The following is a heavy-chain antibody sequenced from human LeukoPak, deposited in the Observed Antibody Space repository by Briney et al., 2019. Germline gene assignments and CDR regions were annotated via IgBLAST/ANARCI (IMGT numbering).Heavy chain of an antibody. CDR2: ISGSGGST. CDR1: GFTFSSYA. CDR3: AEGGYYDILTGSDY. V-gene: IGHV3-23*01. J-gene: IGHJ4*02. Sequence: GGSLRLSCAASGFTFSSYAMSWVRQAPGKGLEWVSAISGSGGSTYYADSVKGRFTISRDNSKNTLYLQMNSLRAEDTAVYYCAEGGYYDILTGSDYWGQGTLVTVSS. D-gene: IGHD3-9*01.